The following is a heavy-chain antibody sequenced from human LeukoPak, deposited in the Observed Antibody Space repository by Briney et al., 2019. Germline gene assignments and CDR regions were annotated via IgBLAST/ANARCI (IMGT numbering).Heavy chain of an antibody. CDR3: ATESIAAAGTVIYFDY. CDR1: GDSFSSHY. V-gene: IGHV4-59*11. Sequence: SETLSLTCAVSGDSFSSHYWTWIRQPPGKGLEWIGYISYIGSTNYNPSLKSRVTISVDTSKNQFSLKLSSVTAADTAVYYCATESIAAAGTVIYFDYWGQGTLVTVSS. CDR2: ISYIGST. D-gene: IGHD6-13*01. J-gene: IGHJ4*02.